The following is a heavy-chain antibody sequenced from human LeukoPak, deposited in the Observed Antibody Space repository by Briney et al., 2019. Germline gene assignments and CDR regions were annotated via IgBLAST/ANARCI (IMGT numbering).Heavy chain of an antibody. D-gene: IGHD1-7*01. J-gene: IGHJ4*02. V-gene: IGHV3-74*01. CDR2: INSDGSTI. CDR3: ATAGNYRFDY. Sequence: PGGSLRLSCAGSGFIFSSTWMHWVRQAPGEGLVWVSRINSDGSTINYADSVKGRLTISRDNAKSTLYLQMNSLRVEDTALYFCATAGNYRFDYWGQGTLVTVSS. CDR1: GFIFSSTW.